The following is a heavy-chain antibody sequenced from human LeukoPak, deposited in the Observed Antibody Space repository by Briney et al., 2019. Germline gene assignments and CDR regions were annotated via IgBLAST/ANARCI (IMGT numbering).Heavy chain of an antibody. J-gene: IGHJ4*02. CDR2: IIPIFGTA. CDR1: GGTFSSYA. CDR3: TRDYKGFGSGNTYYFDY. Sequence: SVKVSCKASGGTFSSYAISWVRQAPGQGLEWMGGIIPIFGTANYAQKFQGRVTITADESTSTACMELSSLRSDDTAVYYCTRDYKGFGSGNTYYFDYWGQGTLVTVSS. V-gene: IGHV1-69*01. D-gene: IGHD3-10*01.